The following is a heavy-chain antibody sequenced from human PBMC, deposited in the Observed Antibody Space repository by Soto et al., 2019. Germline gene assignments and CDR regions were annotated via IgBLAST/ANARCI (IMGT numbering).Heavy chain of an antibody. Sequence: SETLSLTCTVSGGSISSGDYYWSWIRQPPGKGLEWIGYIYYSGSTYYNPSLKSRVTISVDTSKNQFSLKLSSVTAADTAVYYCASSLPSGYDSGTYDYWGQGTLVTVS. D-gene: IGHD5-12*01. CDR1: GGSISSGDYY. V-gene: IGHV4-30-4*01. J-gene: IGHJ4*02. CDR3: ASSLPSGYDSGTYDY. CDR2: IYYSGST.